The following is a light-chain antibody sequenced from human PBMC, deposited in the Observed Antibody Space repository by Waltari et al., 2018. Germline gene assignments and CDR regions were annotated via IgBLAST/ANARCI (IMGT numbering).Light chain of an antibody. CDR2: GAS. V-gene: IGKV3-11*01. CDR1: QSVDNY. Sequence: EIVLTQSPATLSLSPGERVTLSCRASQSVDNYLLWYQQKPGQTPRLLIYGASNRATCIPARFSGSGSGTDFTLTIDSLESEDFAVYYCHQRSNWPITFGQGTRLEIK. CDR3: HQRSNWPIT. J-gene: IGKJ5*01.